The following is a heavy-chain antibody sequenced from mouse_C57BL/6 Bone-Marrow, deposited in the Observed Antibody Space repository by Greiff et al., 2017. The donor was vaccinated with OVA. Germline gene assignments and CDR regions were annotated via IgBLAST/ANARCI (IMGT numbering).Heavy chain of an antibody. Sequence: EVQLVESGGDLVKPGGSLKLSCAASGFTFSSYGMSWVRQTPDKRLEWVATISSGGSYTYYPDSVKGRFTISRDNAKNTLYLQMSSLKSEDTAMYYCARHYSAAYWGQGTLVTVSA. CDR2: ISSGGSYT. V-gene: IGHV5-6*01. J-gene: IGHJ3*01. CDR3: ARHYSAAY. CDR1: GFTFSSYG.